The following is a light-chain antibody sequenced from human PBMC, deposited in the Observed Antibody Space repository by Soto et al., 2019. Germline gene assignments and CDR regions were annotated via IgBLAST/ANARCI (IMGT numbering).Light chain of an antibody. V-gene: IGKV3-11*01. CDR1: QSVNIY. CDR3: QQSSNWSSIN. CDR2: DAS. J-gene: IGKJ5*01. Sequence: EIVLTQSPATLSLSPGERSTLSCRAGQSVNIYLAWYQQKPGQAPRLLIYDASNRATGIPARFSGSGSGTEFTLTISSLEPEDFAVYYCQQSSNWSSINFGQGTRLEIK.